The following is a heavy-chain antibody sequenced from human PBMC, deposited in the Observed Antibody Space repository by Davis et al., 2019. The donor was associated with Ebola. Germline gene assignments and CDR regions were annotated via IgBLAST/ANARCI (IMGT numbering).Heavy chain of an antibody. CDR2: ISSSSSYI. D-gene: IGHD2-2*02. CDR3: ARDLYLGSWNYYGMDV. J-gene: IGHJ6*02. Sequence: GESLKISCAASRFTFSSYSMNWVRQAPGKGLEWVSSISSSSSYIYYADSVKGRFTISRDNAKNSLYVQMNSLRAEDTAVYYCARDLYLGSWNYYGMDVWGQGTTVTVSS. V-gene: IGHV3-21*01. CDR1: RFTFSSYS.